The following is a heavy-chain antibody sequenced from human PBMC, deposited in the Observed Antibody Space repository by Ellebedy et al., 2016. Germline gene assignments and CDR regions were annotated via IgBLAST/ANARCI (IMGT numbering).Heavy chain of an antibody. J-gene: IGHJ4*02. V-gene: IGHV3-74*01. CDR2: INSDGSLT. CDR3: ARIVTTNTWEPTF. CDR1: GFSFSRDW. D-gene: IGHD4-11*01. Sequence: HTGGSLRLSCAASGFSFSRDWMHWVRQAPGKGPVWVSRINSDGSLTAYADFVKGRFTISRDNAKSTLYLLMNSLRAEDTAVYYCARIVTTNTWEPTFWGQGTPVTVST.